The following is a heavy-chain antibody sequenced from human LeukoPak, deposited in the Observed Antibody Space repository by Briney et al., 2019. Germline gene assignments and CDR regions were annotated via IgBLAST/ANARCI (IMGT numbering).Heavy chain of an antibody. D-gene: IGHD3-9*01. CDR1: GFTFSTYG. CDR3: AKDSLAGCLRGYFDD. Sequence: PGGSLRLSCAASGFTFSTYGMHWVRQAPGKGLEWVAVISYDGTNKYYTDSVKGRFTISRDNSKNTLYLQMNSLRPEDTAVFYCAKDSLAGCLRGYFDDWGQGTQVTVSS. J-gene: IGHJ4*02. CDR2: ISYDGTNK. V-gene: IGHV3-30*18.